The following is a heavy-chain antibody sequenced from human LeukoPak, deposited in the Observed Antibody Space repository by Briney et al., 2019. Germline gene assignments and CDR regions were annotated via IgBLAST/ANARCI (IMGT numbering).Heavy chain of an antibody. CDR3: ARERRGYCSSTSCSNDAFDI. CDR1: GFTFSSYS. J-gene: IGHJ3*02. Sequence: GGSLRLSCAASGFTFSSYSMNWVRQAPGKGLEWVSSISNSSSYIYYADSVKGRFTISRDNAKNSLYLQMNSLRAEDTAVYYCARERRGYCSSTSCSNDAFDIWGQGTMVTVSS. CDR2: ISNSSSYI. V-gene: IGHV3-21*01. D-gene: IGHD2-2*01.